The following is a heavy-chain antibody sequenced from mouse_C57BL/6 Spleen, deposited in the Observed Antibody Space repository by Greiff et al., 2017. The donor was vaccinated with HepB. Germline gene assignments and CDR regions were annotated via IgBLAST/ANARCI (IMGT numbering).Heavy chain of an antibody. CDR3: ASYGSSYGWYFDV. J-gene: IGHJ1*03. CDR1: GYSITSGYY. CDR2: ISYDGSN. Sequence: EVQLQQSGPGLVKPSQSLSLTCSVSGYSITSGYYWNWIRQFPGNKLEWMGYISYDGSNNYNPSLKNRISITRDTSKNQFFLKLNSVTTEDTATYYCASYGSSYGWYFDVWGTGTTVTVSS. V-gene: IGHV3-6*01. D-gene: IGHD1-1*01.